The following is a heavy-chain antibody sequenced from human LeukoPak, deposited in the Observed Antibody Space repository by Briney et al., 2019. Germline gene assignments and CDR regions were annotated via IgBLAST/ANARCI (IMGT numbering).Heavy chain of an antibody. V-gene: IGHV1-8*01. J-gene: IGHJ4*02. D-gene: IGHD4-17*01. Sequence: VASVKVSCKASGYTFTSYDINWVRQATGQGLEWMGWMNPNSGNTGHAQKFQGRVTMTRDTSTNTAYMELSSLRSEDTAVYYCARTYGDLDYWGQGTLVTVSS. CDR2: MNPNSGNT. CDR3: ARTYGDLDY. CDR1: GYTFTSYD.